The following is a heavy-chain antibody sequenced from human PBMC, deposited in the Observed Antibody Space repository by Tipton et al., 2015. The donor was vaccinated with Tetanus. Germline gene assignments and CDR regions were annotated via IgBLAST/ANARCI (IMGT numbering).Heavy chain of an antibody. CDR3: ARLIVGATTSEYFQH. CDR2: IYYSGST. CDR1: GGSISSSSYY. V-gene: IGHV4-39*01. D-gene: IGHD1-26*01. Sequence: LRFSCTVSGGSISSSSYYWGWIRQPPGKGLEWIGSIYYSGSTYYNPSLKSRVTISVDTSKNQFSLKLSSVTAADTAVYYCARLIVGATTSEYFQHWGQGTLVTVSS. J-gene: IGHJ1*01.